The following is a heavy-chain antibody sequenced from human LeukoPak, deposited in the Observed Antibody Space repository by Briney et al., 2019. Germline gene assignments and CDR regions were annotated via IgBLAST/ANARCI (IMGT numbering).Heavy chain of an antibody. CDR1: GYTFTSYA. J-gene: IGHJ5*02. Sequence: ASVKVSCKASGYTFTSYAMNWVRQAPGQGLECMGWINTNTGNPTYAQGFTGRFVFSLDTSVSTAYLQISSLKAEDTAVYYCARATWGVTTINWFDPWGQGTLVTVSS. CDR3: ARATWGVTTINWFDP. V-gene: IGHV7-4-1*02. CDR2: INTNTGNP. D-gene: IGHD4-17*01.